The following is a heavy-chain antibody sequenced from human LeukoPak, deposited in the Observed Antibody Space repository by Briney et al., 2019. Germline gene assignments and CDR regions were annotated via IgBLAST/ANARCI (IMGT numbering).Heavy chain of an antibody. CDR2: TYTSGST. V-gene: IGHV4-61*02. D-gene: IGHD4-17*01. Sequence: SETLSLTCTVSGGSISSGSYYWGWLRQPAGTGLEGFRRTYTSGSTNYNPSLKRRVTISVDTSKNQCSLKLSSVPAADTAVYYCARGDYEQYYSYMDVWGKGTTVTTSS. J-gene: IGHJ6*03. CDR1: GGSISSGSYY. CDR3: ARGDYEQYYSYMDV.